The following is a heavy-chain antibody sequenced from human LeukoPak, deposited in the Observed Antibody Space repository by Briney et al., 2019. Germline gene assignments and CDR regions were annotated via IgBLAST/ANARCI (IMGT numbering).Heavy chain of an antibody. V-gene: IGHV4-61*02. D-gene: IGHD2-21*02. CDR2: IYTSGST. CDR1: GGSISRGSYY. Sequence: SETLSLTCTVSGGSISRGSYYWSWIRQPAGKGLEWIGRIYTSGSTNYNPSLKSRVAISVDTSKNQFSLKLSSVTAADTAVYYCASTFLAYCGGDCYSEPWYFDLWGRGTLVTVSS. J-gene: IGHJ2*01. CDR3: ASTFLAYCGGDCYSEPWYFDL.